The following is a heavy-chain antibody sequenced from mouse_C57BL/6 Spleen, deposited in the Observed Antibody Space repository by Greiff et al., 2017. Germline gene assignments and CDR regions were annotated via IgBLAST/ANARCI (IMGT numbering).Heavy chain of an antibody. CDR3: ARSTTPQGAWFAY. D-gene: IGHD2-12*01. CDR2: INTNNGTT. CDR1: GYSFTDYN. J-gene: IGHJ3*01. Sequence: EVQLQQSGPGLVKPGASVKISCKASGYSFTDYNMNWVKQSNGKGLEWIGVINTNNGTTSYNQKFKGKATLTGEQSSSTAYMQLNSLTSEDSAVYYCARSTTPQGAWFAYWGQGTLLTVSA. V-gene: IGHV1-39*01.